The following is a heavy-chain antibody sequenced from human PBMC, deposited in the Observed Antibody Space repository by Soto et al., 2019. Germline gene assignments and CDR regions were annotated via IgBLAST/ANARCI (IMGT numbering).Heavy chain of an antibody. Sequence: QVQLVESGGGVVQPGGSLSLSCTTSGFTFNTYGMHWVRQAPGTGLEWVAIIWYDGSNKYYADSVKGRFTISRDNSKNTMYLQRNSLRAEDTALYYCARSDCTGAYCYSWRFNYGVDVWGQGTTVTASS. J-gene: IGHJ6*02. CDR1: GFTFNTYG. CDR2: IWYDGSNK. CDR3: ARSDCTGAYCYSWRFNYGVDV. V-gene: IGHV3-33*08. D-gene: IGHD2-21*02.